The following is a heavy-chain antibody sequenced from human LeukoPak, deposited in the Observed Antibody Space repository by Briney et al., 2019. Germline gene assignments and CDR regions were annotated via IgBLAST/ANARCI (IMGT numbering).Heavy chain of an antibody. V-gene: IGHV3-30*03. Sequence: GGSLRLSCAASGFTFSNYGMHWVRQAPGKGLEWVAVISSDGSNTYYADSVKGRFTISRDNSKNTLYLHVNSLRAEDTAVYYCVPGDRIQLGLYFDYWGQGTLVTVSS. CDR3: VPGDRIQLGLYFDY. J-gene: IGHJ4*02. CDR2: ISSDGSNT. D-gene: IGHD5-18*01. CDR1: GFTFSNYG.